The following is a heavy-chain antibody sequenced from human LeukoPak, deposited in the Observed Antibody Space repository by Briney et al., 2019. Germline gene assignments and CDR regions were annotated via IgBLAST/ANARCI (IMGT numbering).Heavy chain of an antibody. CDR1: GGSFSGYY. Sequence: PSETLSLTCAVYGGSFSGYYWSWIRQPPGKGLEWIGEINHSGSTNYNPSLKSRVTISVDTSKNQFSLKLSSVTAADTAVYYCARQDSSGYYILFDYWGQGTLVTVSS. CDR3: ARQDSSGYYILFDY. D-gene: IGHD3-22*01. J-gene: IGHJ4*02. V-gene: IGHV4-34*01. CDR2: INHSGST.